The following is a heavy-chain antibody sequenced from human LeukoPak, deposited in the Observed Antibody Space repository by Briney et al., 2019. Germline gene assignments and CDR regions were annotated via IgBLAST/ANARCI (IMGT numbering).Heavy chain of an antibody. Sequence: GGSLRLSCTASGFTFSSYGMHWVRQAPGKGLEWVAVISYDGKLTYYSHSATGRFTISRDNSKNTLYLQMSSLRPEDTAVYYCVKDHYGSGDYWGQGTLVTVSS. J-gene: IGHJ4*02. CDR1: GFTFSSYG. V-gene: IGHV3-30*18. D-gene: IGHD3-10*01. CDR2: ISYDGKLT. CDR3: VKDHYGSGDY.